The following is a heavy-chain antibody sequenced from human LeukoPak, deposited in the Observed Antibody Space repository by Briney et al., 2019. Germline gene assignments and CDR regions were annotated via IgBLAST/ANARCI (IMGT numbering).Heavy chain of an antibody. D-gene: IGHD1-26*01. CDR2: IYYSGST. V-gene: IGHV4-59*12. Sequence: SETLSLTCTVSDGSITNYYWSWIRQPPGKGLEWIGHIYYSGSTNYNPSLKSRVTISLDTSKNQFSLKLTSVTAADTAVYYCTREVRSAWASFDPWGQGTLVIVSS. CDR1: DGSITNYY. CDR3: TREVRSAWASFDP. J-gene: IGHJ5*02.